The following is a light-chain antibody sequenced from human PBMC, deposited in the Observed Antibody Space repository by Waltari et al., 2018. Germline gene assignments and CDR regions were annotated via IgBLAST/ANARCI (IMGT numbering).Light chain of an antibody. CDR2: DVS. Sequence: QSALTQPASVSGSPGQSITISCPGTSSDVGGYNYVSWYQQHPGKAPKLMIYDVSNRPSGVSNRFSGSKSGNTASLTIPGLQAEDEADYYCSSYTSSSTVVFGGGTKLTVL. J-gene: IGLJ2*01. CDR3: SSYTSSSTVV. V-gene: IGLV2-14*03. CDR1: SSDVGGYNY.